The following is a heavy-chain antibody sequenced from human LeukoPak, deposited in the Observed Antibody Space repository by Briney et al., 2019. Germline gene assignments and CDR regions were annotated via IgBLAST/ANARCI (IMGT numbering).Heavy chain of an antibody. CDR3: ATVDSSGCSSTSCYTFDY. CDR2: FDPEDGET. D-gene: IGHD2-2*02. CDR1: GYTLTELS. V-gene: IGHV1-24*01. J-gene: IGHJ4*02. Sequence: VKVSCKVSGYTLTELSMHWVRQAPGKGLEWMGGFDPEDGETIYAQKFQGRVTMTEDTSTDTAYMELSSLRSEDTAVYYCATVDSSGCSSTSCYTFDYWGQGTLVTVSS.